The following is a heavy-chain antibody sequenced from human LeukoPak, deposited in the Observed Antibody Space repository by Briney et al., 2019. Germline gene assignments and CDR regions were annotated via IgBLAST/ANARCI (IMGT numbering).Heavy chain of an antibody. J-gene: IGHJ6*03. D-gene: IGHD4-11*01. CDR3: ARDSTVTPRYYYYYMDV. Sequence: GASVKVSCKASGGTFSSYAISWVRQAPGQGLEWMGGIIPIFGTANYAQKFQGRVTITTDESTSTAYMELSSLRSEDTAVYYCARDSTVTPRYYYYYMDVWGKGTTVTVSS. CDR1: GGTFSSYA. CDR2: IIPIFGTA. V-gene: IGHV1-69*05.